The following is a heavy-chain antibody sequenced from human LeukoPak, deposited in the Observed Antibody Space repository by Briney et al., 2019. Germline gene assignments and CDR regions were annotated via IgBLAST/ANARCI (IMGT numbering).Heavy chain of an antibody. CDR2: INPNSGGT. D-gene: IGHD5-24*01. CDR1: GYSFTAYF. CDR3: ARDGYNYNY. V-gene: IGHV1-2*02. J-gene: IGHJ4*02. Sequence: ASVKVSCKTSGYSFTAYFMHWVRLAPGQGLEWMGWINPNSGGTNYAQKFQGRVTMTRDTSISTAYMELSRLRSDDTAVYYCARDGYNYNYWGQGTLVTVSS.